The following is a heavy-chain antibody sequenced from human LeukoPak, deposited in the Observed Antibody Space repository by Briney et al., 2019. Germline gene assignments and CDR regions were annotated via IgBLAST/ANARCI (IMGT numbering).Heavy chain of an antibody. CDR1: GFTFSSYA. CDR2: LKQDGSEK. CDR3: ARARSGSYSGFDY. D-gene: IGHD1-26*01. Sequence: GGSLRLSCAASGFTFSSYAMHWVRQAPGKGLEWVANLKQDGSEKYYVDSVKGRFTIFRDNAKNSLYLQMNTLRDEDTAVYYCARARSGSYSGFDYWGQGTLVTVSS. V-gene: IGHV3-7*03. J-gene: IGHJ4*02.